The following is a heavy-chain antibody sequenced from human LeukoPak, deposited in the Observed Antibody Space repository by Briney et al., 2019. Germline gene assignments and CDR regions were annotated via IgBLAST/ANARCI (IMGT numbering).Heavy chain of an antibody. CDR2: ISSSDYYI. CDR1: GFTFSGYT. Sequence: PGGSLRLSCTASGFTFSGYTMNWVRQAPGKGLEWVSSISSSDYYINYAESVEGRFTISRNKADNLLYLQMNSLRAEDTAMYYCAFGAGGTFWGQGTLVTVSS. J-gene: IGHJ4*02. V-gene: IGHV3-21*06. CDR3: AFGAGGTF. D-gene: IGHD3-3*01.